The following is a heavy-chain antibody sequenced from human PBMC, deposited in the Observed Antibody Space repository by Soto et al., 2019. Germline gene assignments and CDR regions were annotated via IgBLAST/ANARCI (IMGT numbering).Heavy chain of an antibody. J-gene: IGHJ5*02. Sequence: PSETLSLTCSVSGAAPNSGNYYWSWIRQVPGKGLEWIGHIYVTGAVDYNPSLRDRITISQDTSERQFSLSLRLVTAADTAVYYCARLRIATNNYKWFDPWGQGTLVTVSS. CDR3: ARLRIATNNYKWFDP. CDR2: IYVTGAV. V-gene: IGHV4-31*03. CDR1: GAAPNSGNYY. D-gene: IGHD2-21*01.